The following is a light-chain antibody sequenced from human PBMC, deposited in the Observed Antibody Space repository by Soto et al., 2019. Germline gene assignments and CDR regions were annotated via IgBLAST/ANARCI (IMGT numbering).Light chain of an antibody. V-gene: IGKV3D-20*02. CDR3: QQRSNWPPEFT. CDR1: QSVSSSY. CDR2: GAS. Sequence: EIVLTQSPGTLSLSPGERATLSCRASQSVSSSYLAWYQQKPGQAPRLLIYGASSRATGIPDRFSGSGSGTDFTLTISSLEPEDSAVYYCQQRSNWPPEFTFGQGTTLDIK. J-gene: IGKJ2*01.